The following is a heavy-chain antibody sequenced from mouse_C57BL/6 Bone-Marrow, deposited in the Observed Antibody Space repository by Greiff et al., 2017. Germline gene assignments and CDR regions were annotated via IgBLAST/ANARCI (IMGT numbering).Heavy chain of an antibody. CDR2: ISGGGGNT. CDR1: GFTFSSYT. J-gene: IGHJ3*01. D-gene: IGHD2-4*01. CDR3: ARQGIYYDYAAWFAY. V-gene: IGHV5-9*01. Sequence: EVQLVESGGGLVKPGGSLKLSCAASGFTFSSYTMSWVRQTPEKRLEWVATISGGGGNTYYPDSVKGRFTISRDNAKNTLYLQMSSLRSEDTALYYCARQGIYYDYAAWFAYWGQGTLVTVSA.